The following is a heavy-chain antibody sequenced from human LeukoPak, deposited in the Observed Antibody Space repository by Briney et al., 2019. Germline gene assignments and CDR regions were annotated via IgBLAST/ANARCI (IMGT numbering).Heavy chain of an antibody. CDR2: ISYSGST. CDR3: ARVSVTTETDWFDP. D-gene: IGHD4-17*01. CDR1: GGSFTPYY. J-gene: IGHJ5*02. V-gene: IGHV4-59*01. Sequence: SETLSLTCTVSGGSFTPYYWSWIRQPPGKGLEWIGHISYSGSTNYNPSLKSRVTVSIDTSKNQVSLKLSSMTAADTAVYYCARVSVTTETDWFDPWGQGTLVTVSS.